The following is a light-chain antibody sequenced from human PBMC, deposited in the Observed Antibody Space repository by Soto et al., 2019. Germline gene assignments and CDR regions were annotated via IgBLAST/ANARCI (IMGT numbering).Light chain of an antibody. J-gene: IGKJ3*01. V-gene: IGKV4-1*01. CDR3: QQSFSPLLT. Sequence: DIVMTQSPDSLAVSLGERATINCRSSQSVLYTSNSKNYLAWYQQKPGQSPKLLIYWASTRESGVPDRLSGSGYGTTCTHTISSPQADDVAVYFCQQSFSPLLTFGPGTKVEIK. CDR1: QSVLYTSNSKNY. CDR2: WAS.